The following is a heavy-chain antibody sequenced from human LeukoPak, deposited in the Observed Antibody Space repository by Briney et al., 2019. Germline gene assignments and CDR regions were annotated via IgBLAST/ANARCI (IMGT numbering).Heavy chain of an antibody. J-gene: IGHJ5*02. D-gene: IGHD4-17*01. CDR1: GYTFTGYY. CDR3: AMTTVTTDWFDP. Sequence: EASVKVSCKASGYTFTGYYMHWVRQAPGQGLEWMGWINPNSGGTNYAQKFQGRVTMTRDTSISTAYMELSRLRSDDTAVYYCAMTTVTTDWFDPWGQGTLVTVS. V-gene: IGHV1-2*02. CDR2: INPNSGGT.